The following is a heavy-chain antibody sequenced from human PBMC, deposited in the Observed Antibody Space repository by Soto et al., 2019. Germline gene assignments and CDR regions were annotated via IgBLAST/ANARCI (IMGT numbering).Heavy chain of an antibody. V-gene: IGHV4-61*01. CDR3: GRRNSGGNWFDP. CDR2: ISYSGNT. D-gene: IGHD4-17*01. Sequence: PSETLSLTCTVSGGSVTSGTYFWNWVRRPPGKGLEWIGYISYSGNTDYNPSLKSRATISVDTSKTQFSLKLTSLTAADTAVYYCGRRNSGGNWFDPWGPGTLVTVSS. J-gene: IGHJ5*02. CDR1: GGSVTSGTYF.